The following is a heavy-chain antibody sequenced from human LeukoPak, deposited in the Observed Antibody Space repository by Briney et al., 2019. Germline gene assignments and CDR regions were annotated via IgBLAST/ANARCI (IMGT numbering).Heavy chain of an antibody. V-gene: IGHV4-4*02. CDR3: ASRIDSGYDLGLY. CDR2: IYHSGST. D-gene: IGHD5-12*01. Sequence: SETLSLTCAVSGGSISSSNWWSWVRQPPGKGLEWIGEIYHSGSTNYNPSLKSRVTISVDKSKNQFSLKLRSVTAADTAVYYCASRIDSGYDLGLYWGQGTLVTVSS. J-gene: IGHJ4*02. CDR1: GGSISSSNW.